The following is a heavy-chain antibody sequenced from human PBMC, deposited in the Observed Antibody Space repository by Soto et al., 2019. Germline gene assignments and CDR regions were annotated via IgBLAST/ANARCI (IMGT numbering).Heavy chain of an antibody. Sequence: TGGSLRLSCAASGFTFSNYGMNWVRQAPGKGLEWLSYISSSSSTMYYADSVKGRFTISRDNAKNSLFLQMNSLRDEDTAIYYCARDHVAARILSGGYYYGLDVWGQGTTVTSP. J-gene: IGHJ6*02. V-gene: IGHV3-48*02. CDR2: ISSSSSTM. D-gene: IGHD6-6*01. CDR3: ARDHVAARILSGGYYYGLDV. CDR1: GFTFSNYG.